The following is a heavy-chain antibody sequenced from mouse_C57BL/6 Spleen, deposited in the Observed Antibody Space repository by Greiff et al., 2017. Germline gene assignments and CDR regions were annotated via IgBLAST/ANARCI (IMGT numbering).Heavy chain of an antibody. Sequence: EVQRVESGGGLVKPGGSLKLSCAASGFTFSSYAMSWVRQTPEKRLEWVATLSDGGSYTYYPDNVKGRFTIARDHSKNNLYLQMSHLKSEDTAMYYRARDRWYFDVWGTGTTVTVSS. J-gene: IGHJ1*03. CDR1: GFTFSSYA. V-gene: IGHV5-4*01. CDR3: ARDRWYFDV. CDR2: LSDGGSYT.